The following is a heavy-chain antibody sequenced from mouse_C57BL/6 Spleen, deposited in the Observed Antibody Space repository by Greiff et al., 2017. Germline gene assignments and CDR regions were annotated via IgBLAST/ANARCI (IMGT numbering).Heavy chain of an antibody. CDR1: GFTFSDYY. D-gene: IGHD2-1*01. CDR2: INYDGSST. Sequence: EVNLVESEGGLVQPGSSMKLSCTASGFTFSDYYMAWVRQVPEKGLEWVANINYDGSSTYYLDSLKSRFIISRDNAKNILYLQMSSLKSEDTATYYCARLIYYGNYEGFDYWGQGTTLTVSS. J-gene: IGHJ2*01. CDR3: ARLIYYGNYEGFDY. V-gene: IGHV5-16*01.